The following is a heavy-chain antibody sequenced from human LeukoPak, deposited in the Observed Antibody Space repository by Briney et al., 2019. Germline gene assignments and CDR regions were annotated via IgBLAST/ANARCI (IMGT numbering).Heavy chain of an antibody. Sequence: GGSLRLSCAASGITFSSYTMNWVRQAPGKGLEWVSSISSSSSYIYYADSVKGRFTISRDNAKNSLYLQMNSMRAEDTAVYYCARGEEYYYDSSGYYGGVDYWGQGTLVTVSS. CDR2: ISSSSSYI. D-gene: IGHD3-22*01. J-gene: IGHJ4*02. CDR1: GITFSSYT. V-gene: IGHV3-21*01. CDR3: ARGEEYYYDSSGYYGGVDY.